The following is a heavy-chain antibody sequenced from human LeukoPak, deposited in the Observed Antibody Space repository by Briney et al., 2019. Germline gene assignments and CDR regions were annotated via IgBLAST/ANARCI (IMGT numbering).Heavy chain of an antibody. J-gene: IGHJ3*02. CDR2: IYYSGST. CDR3: AREVRNAFDI. D-gene: IGHD4/OR15-4a*01. CDR1: GGSISSYY. Sequence: NPSETLSLTCTVSGGSISSYYWSWIRQPPGKGLEWIGYIYYSGSTNYNPSLKSRVTISVDTSKNQFSLKLSSVTAADTAVYYCAREVRNAFDIWGQGTMVTVSS. V-gene: IGHV4-59*01.